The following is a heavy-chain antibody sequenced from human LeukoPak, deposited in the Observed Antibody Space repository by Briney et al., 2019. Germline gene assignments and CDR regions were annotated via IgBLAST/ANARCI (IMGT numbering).Heavy chain of an antibody. CDR3: ARHLKRKYCSGGSCYPYYYYYYMDV. CDR2: INHSGST. V-gene: IGHV4-34*01. D-gene: IGHD2-15*01. CDR1: GGSFSGYY. Sequence: PSETLSLTCAVYGGSFSGYYWSWIRQPPGKGLEWIGEINHSGSTNYNPSLKSRVTISVDTSKNQFSLKLSSVTAADTAVYYCARHLKRKYCSGGSCYPYYYYYYMDVWGKGTTVTISS. J-gene: IGHJ6*03.